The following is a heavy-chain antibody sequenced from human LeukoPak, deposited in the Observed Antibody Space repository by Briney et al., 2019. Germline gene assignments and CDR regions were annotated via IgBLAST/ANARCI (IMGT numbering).Heavy chain of an antibody. CDR1: GFTVSSNY. J-gene: IGHJ4*02. V-gene: IGHV3-66*01. CDR3: AKELGSYYDILTGYLDY. CDR2: IYSGGST. D-gene: IGHD3-9*01. Sequence: KSGGSLRLSCAASGFTVSSNYMSWVRQAPGKGLEWVSVIYSGGSTYYADSVKGRFTISRDNSKNTLYLQMNSLRAEDTAVYYCAKELGSYYDILTGYLDYWGQGTLVTVSS.